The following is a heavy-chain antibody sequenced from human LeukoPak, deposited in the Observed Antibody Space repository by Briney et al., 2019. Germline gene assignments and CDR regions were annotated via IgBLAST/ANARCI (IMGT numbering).Heavy chain of an antibody. CDR2: IRYDGTNK. CDR1: GFIFSSYG. D-gene: IGHD3-22*01. CDR3: AKDYYDSSGSDY. Sequence: GGSLRLSCAASGFIFSSYGMHWVRQAPGKGLEWVAFIRYDGTNKYYADSVKGRFTISRDNSKNTLYLQMNSLRAEDTAVYYCAKDYYDSSGSDYWGQGTLVTVSS. J-gene: IGHJ4*02. V-gene: IGHV3-30*02.